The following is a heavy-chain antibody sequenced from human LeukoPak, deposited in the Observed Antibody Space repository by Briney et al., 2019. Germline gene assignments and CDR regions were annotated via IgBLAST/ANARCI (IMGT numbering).Heavy chain of an antibody. CDR2: IIPIFGTA. CDR3: VRNLAVAGTCFDS. J-gene: IGHJ4*02. CDR1: GGTFSSYA. V-gene: IGHV1-69*13. Sequence: SVKVSCKASGGTFSSYAISWVRQAPGQGLEWMGGIIPIFGTANYAQKFQGRVTITADESTSTAYMELSSLSSEDTAVYYCVRNLAVAGTCFDSWGQGTLVTVSS. D-gene: IGHD6-19*01.